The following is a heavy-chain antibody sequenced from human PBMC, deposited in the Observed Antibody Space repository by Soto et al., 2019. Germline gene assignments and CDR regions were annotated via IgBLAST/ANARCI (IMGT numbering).Heavy chain of an antibody. J-gene: IGHJ4*02. D-gene: IGHD3-16*02. CDR1: GGSISNYY. CDR2: IYYSGST. CDR3: ARRHGYTFDY. V-gene: IGHV4-59*08. Sequence: SETLSLTCTFSGGSISNYYWSLIRQPPGKGLEWIGYIYYSGSTNYNPSLKSRVTISVDTSKNQFSLKLSSVTAADTAVYYCARRHGYTFDYWGQGTLVTVSS.